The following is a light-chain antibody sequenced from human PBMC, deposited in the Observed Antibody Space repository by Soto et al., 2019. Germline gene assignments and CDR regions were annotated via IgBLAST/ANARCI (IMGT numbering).Light chain of an antibody. CDR1: QDITNY. CDR3: QQRSNWPWT. Sequence: DIQMTQSPSSLSASVGDRVTITCQASQDITNYLNWYQQKPGRAPRLLLYDASSLETGVPSRFSGSGSGTDFTLTISSLEPEDFVVYYCQQRSNWPWTFGQGTKVDI. CDR2: DAS. J-gene: IGKJ1*01. V-gene: IGKV1-33*01.